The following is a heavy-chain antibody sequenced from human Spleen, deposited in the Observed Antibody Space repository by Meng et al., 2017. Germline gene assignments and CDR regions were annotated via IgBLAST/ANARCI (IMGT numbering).Heavy chain of an antibody. CDR3: ARERLGTITGVFDV. CDR1: GYNFPDYY. CDR2: INPNSGDT. D-gene: IGHD1-26*01. Sequence: ASVKVSCKPSGYNFPDYYMHWVRQAPGQGLEWMAWINPNSGDTNFARKFQGRVTMTRDTSISTADMELRRLKSDDTAVYYCARERLGTITGVFDVWGQGTLVTVSS. V-gene: IGHV1-2*02. J-gene: IGHJ4*02.